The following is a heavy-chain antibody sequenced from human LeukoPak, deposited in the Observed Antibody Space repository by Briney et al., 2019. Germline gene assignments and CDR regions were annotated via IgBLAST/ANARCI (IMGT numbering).Heavy chain of an antibody. CDR2: IKQDGSEK. D-gene: IGHD3-3*01. Sequence: GGSLRLSCAASGFTFSSYGMHWVRQAPGKGLEWVANIKQDGSEKYYVDSVKGRFTISRDNAKNSLYLQMNSLRAEDTAVYYCAKAVGPITIFGVVTPDYYYYMDVWGKETTVTVSS. V-gene: IGHV3-7*01. J-gene: IGHJ6*03. CDR3: AKAVGPITIFGVVTPDYYYYMDV. CDR1: GFTFSSYG.